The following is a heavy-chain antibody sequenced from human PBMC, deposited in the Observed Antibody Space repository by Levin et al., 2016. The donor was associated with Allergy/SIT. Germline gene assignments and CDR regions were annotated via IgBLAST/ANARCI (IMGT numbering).Heavy chain of an antibody. CDR1: GFTFSDYY. CDR2: ITSSGSAI. J-gene: IGHJ6*03. D-gene: IGHD1-1*01. V-gene: IGHV3-11*01. Sequence: GGSLRLSCAASGFTFSDYYMSWIRQAPGKGLEWVSYITSSGSAIYYADSVKGRFTISRDNAKNSLYLQMNSLRAEDTAVYYCARVGPTYNWNRYYYQYMDVWGKGTTVTVSS. CDR3: ARVGPTYNWNRYYYQYMDV.